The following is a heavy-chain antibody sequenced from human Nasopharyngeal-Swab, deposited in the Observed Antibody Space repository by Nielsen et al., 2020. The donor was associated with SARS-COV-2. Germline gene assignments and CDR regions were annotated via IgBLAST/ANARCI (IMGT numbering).Heavy chain of an antibody. CDR3: ARDPSSGWYFTELY. D-gene: IGHD6-19*01. Sequence: GESLKISCAASGFTFSGSSMHWVRQASGKGLEWVGHIRSKANNYATAYAASVKGRFTISRDDSKNTAYLQMNSLETEDTAVYYCARDPSSGWYFTELYWGQGTLVTVSS. CDR2: IRSKANNYAT. CDR1: GFTFSGSS. V-gene: IGHV3-73*01. J-gene: IGHJ4*02.